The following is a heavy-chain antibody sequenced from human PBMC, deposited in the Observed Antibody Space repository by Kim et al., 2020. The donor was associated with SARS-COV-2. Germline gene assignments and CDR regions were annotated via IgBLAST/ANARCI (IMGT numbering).Heavy chain of an antibody. V-gene: IGHV3-7*01. CDR3: AKGIYTNDC. J-gene: IGHJ4*02. CDR1: GFSFSSYW. D-gene: IGHD4-4*01. CDR2: IKQDGSEK. Sequence: GGSLRLSCAASGFSFSSYWMTWVRQAPGKGLEWVANIKQDGSEKYYVDSVKGRFTISRDNAKNSVYLEMNSLRAEDTAVYYCAKGIYTNDCWGQGTLVTVSS.